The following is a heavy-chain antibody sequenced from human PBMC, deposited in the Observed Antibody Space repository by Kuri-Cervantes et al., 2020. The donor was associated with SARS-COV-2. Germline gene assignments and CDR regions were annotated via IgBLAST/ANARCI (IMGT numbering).Heavy chain of an antibody. Sequence: SQTLSLTCAVYGGSFSGYQLSWIRQTPGMGLEWIGQINDSGATKYNPSLKSRVIVSMDKSKNQFSLKLSSVTAADTAVYYSARGGYSSGWYQRTNFGYWGQGTLVTVSS. J-gene: IGHJ4*02. CDR3: ARGGYSSGWYQRTNFGY. CDR1: GGSFSGYQ. D-gene: IGHD6-19*01. V-gene: IGHV4-34*01. CDR2: INDSGAT.